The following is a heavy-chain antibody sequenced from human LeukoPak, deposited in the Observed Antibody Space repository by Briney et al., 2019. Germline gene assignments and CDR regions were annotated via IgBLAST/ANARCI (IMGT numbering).Heavy chain of an antibody. D-gene: IGHD3-22*01. V-gene: IGHV3-49*04. J-gene: IGHJ4*02. CDR3: TRARPIVVVNYFDY. CDR2: IRSKAYGGTT. Sequence: GGPLRLSCTASGFTFGDYAMSWVRQAPGKGLEWVGFIRSKAYGGTTEYAASVKGRFTISRDDSKSIAYLQMNSLKTEDTAVYYCTRARPIVVVNYFDYWGQGTLVTVSS. CDR1: GFTFGDYA.